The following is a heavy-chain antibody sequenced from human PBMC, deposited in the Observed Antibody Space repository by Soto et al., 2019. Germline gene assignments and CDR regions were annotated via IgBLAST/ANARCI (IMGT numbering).Heavy chain of an antibody. CDR3: ARITGCHLDF. CDR2: IDYSGTA. D-gene: IGHD3-16*01. Sequence: QLQLQESGPGLVKPWETLSLTCTVSYGSISVSNVFWGWVRQPPGKGLEWIGNIDYSGTAYFNPSLGTRVTFPVDTSKNQFSLTLYSVTAADTAVYYCARITGCHLDFWGQGILVTVSS. V-gene: IGHV4-39*01. J-gene: IGHJ4*02. CDR1: YGSISVSNVF.